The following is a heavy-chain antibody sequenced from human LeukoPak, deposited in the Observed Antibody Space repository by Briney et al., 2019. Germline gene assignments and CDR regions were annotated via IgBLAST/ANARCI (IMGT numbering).Heavy chain of an antibody. Sequence: SETLSLTCTVSGGSISSGSYCWSWIRQPAGKGLEWIGRICTSGSTNYNPSLKSRVTISVDTSKNQFSLKLSSVTAADTAVYYCARDRGCSSTSCYSWFDPWGQGTLVTVSS. CDR1: GGSISSGSYC. D-gene: IGHD2-2*01. CDR2: ICTSGST. V-gene: IGHV4-61*02. CDR3: ARDRGCSSTSCYSWFDP. J-gene: IGHJ5*02.